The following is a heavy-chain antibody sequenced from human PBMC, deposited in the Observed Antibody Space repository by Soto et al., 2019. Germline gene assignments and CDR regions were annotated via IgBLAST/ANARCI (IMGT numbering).Heavy chain of an antibody. CDR3: ARDLTGYAMDV. J-gene: IGHJ6*02. V-gene: IGHV3-48*03. CDR1: GFTFDNHA. D-gene: IGHD3-9*01. CDR2: IDRVGRTI. Sequence: LRLSCAASGFTFDNHAMDWVRQAPGKGLEWVSYIDRVGRTIYYADSVKGRFTISRDNAKNSMYLQMNSLGAEDTAVYYCARDLTGYAMDVWGQGTTVAVSS.